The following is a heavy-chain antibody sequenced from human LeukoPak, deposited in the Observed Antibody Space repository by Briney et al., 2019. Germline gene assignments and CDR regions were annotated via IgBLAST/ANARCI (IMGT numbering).Heavy chain of an antibody. CDR2: IGGSGITT. D-gene: IGHD6-13*01. J-gene: IGHJ3*02. CDR3: ARGASSWEYTTFDI. CDR1: GFIFNDYA. Sequence: GGSLRLSCAASGFIFNDYAMHWVRQAPGKGLEWVSTIGGSGITTFYADSVKGRFTISRDNSKNAVFLQVNSLRAEDMAIYYCARGASSWEYTTFDIWGQGTIVTVSS. V-gene: IGHV3-23*01.